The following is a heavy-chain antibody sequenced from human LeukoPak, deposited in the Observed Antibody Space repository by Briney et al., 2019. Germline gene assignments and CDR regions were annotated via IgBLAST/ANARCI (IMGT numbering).Heavy chain of an antibody. J-gene: IGHJ4*02. CDR3: ARGSRELMVPNDY. CDR2: INPNSGGT. D-gene: IGHD1-26*01. CDR1: GYTFTGYY. Sequence: ASVKVSCKASGYTFTGYYMHWVRQAPGQGLEWMGWINPNSGGTNYAQKFQGRVTMTRDTSISTAYMELSRLRFDDTAVYYCARGSRELMVPNDYWGQGTLVTVSS. V-gene: IGHV1-2*02.